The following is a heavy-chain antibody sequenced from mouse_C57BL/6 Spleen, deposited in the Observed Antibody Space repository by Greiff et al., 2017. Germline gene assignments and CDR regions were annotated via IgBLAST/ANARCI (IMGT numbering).Heavy chain of an antibody. CDR1: GYAFSSSW. J-gene: IGHJ2*01. CDR3: ARGLGQDYFDY. V-gene: IGHV1-82*01. CDR2: IYPGDGDP. D-gene: IGHD4-1*01. Sequence: VQLQQPGLELVKLGAPVMISCKASGYAFSSSWMNWVKQRPGKGLEWIGRIYPGDGDPNYNGKFKGKATLTADKSSSTAYMQLSSLTSEDSAVYFCARGLGQDYFDYWGQGTTLTVSS.